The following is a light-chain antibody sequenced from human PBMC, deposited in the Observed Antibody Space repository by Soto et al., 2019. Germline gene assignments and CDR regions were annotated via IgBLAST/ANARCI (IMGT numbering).Light chain of an antibody. V-gene: IGLV2-14*01. CDR2: EVT. J-gene: IGLJ1*01. Sequence: QSVLTQPASVSGSPGQSIATSCTGSSSDVGIYNYVSWYQQHPGKVPKLIIYEVTNRPSGVSNRFSGSKSGNTASLTISGLQAEGEADYYCSTYTTSSTRVFGTGTKVTVL. CDR1: SSDVGIYNY. CDR3: STYTTSSTRV.